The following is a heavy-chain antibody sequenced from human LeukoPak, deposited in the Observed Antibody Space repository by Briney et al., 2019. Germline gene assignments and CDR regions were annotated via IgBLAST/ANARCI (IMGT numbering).Heavy chain of an antibody. V-gene: IGHV3-23*01. Sequence: GGSLRLSCAASGFTFNNYAMSWVRQAPGKGLEWVSAISGIGGSTYYADSVKGRFTISRDNSKNTLYLQMNSLRADDTAVYYCAKVFLEYTYYFDYWGQGTLVTVSS. J-gene: IGHJ4*02. CDR3: AKVFLEYTYYFDY. CDR1: GFTFNNYA. D-gene: IGHD3-3*01. CDR2: ISGIGGST.